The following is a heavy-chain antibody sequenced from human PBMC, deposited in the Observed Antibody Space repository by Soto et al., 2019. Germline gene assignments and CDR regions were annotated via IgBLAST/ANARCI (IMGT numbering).Heavy chain of an antibody. D-gene: IGHD3-10*01. CDR1: GFIFDDYG. Sequence: EVQLVESGGGLVQPGRSLRLSCAASGFIFDDYGMHWVRQAPGKGLEWVSGISWSSGVKAYADSVKGRFTISRDSAKNSLYLQMNRLRAEDTALYYCAKDEERGSGSYFLGAFDIWGQGTLVTVSS. J-gene: IGHJ3*02. CDR3: AKDEERGSGSYFLGAFDI. CDR2: ISWSSGVK. V-gene: IGHV3-9*01.